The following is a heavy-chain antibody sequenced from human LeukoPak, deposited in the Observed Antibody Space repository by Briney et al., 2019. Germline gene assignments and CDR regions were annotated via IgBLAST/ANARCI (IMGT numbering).Heavy chain of an antibody. CDR3: AKQAASESPVNY. Sequence: HSGASLRLSCAASGFTFSSYAMSWVRQAPGKGLEWVSAISGSGGSTYYADSVKGRFTISRDNSKNTLYLQINSLRAEDTAVYYCAKQAASESPVNYWGQGTLVTVSS. CDR1: GFTFSSYA. J-gene: IGHJ4*02. D-gene: IGHD6-25*01. V-gene: IGHV3-23*01. CDR2: ISGSGGST.